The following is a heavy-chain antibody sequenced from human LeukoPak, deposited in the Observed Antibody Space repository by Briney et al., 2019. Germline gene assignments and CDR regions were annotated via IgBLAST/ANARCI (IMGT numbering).Heavy chain of an antibody. J-gene: IGHJ6*03. CDR2: ISSSSSYI. CDR1: GFTFSSYS. Sequence: PGGSLRLSCAASGFTFSSYSMNWVRQAPGKGLEWVSSISSSSSYIYYADSVKGRFTISRDNAKNSLYLQVNSLRAEDTAVYYCARDTRLTYYYYYMDVWGKGTTVTVSS. V-gene: IGHV3-21*01. CDR3: ARDTRLTYYYYYMDV. D-gene: IGHD3-3*01.